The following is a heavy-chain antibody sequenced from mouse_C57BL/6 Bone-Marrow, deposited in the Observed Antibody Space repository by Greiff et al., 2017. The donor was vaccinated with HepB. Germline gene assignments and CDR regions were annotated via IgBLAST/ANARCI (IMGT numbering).Heavy chain of an antibody. D-gene: IGHD1-1*01. CDR3: AVGPEGYYAFAY. J-gene: IGHJ3*01. V-gene: IGHV1-55*01. Sequence: QVQLQQPGAELVKPGASVKMSCKASGYTFTSYWITWVKQRPGQGLEWIGDIYPGSGRTNYNEKFKSKATLTVDTSSSTAYMQLSSLTSEDAAVYYCAVGPEGYYAFAYWGQGTLVTVSA. CDR1: GYTFTSYW. CDR2: IYPGSGRT.